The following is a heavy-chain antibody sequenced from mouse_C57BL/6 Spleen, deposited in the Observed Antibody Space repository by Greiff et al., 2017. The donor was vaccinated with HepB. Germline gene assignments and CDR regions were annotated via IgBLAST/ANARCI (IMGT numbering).Heavy chain of an antibody. Sequence: VQLQQSGPELVKPGASVKIPCKASGYTFTDYYMDWVKQSHGKSLEWIGDINPNNGGTIYNQKFKGKATLTVDKSSRTAYMELRSLTSEDTAVYYGARGDDSNYRFAYWGQGTRVTVSA. CDR2: INPNNGGT. V-gene: IGHV1-18*01. CDR1: GYTFTDYY. D-gene: IGHD2-5*01. J-gene: IGHJ3*01. CDR3: ARGDDSNYRFAY.